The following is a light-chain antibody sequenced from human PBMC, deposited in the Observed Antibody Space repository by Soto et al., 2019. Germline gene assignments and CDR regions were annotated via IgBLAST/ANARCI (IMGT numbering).Light chain of an antibody. V-gene: IGLV2-14*03. Sequence: QSALTQPASVSGSPGQSITISCTGTSSDVGTYNYVSWYQQHPGKAPKLIIYDVSNRPSGVSIRFSGSKSGNTASLTISGLQFEDEADYYCSSYTSRSTLYVFATGTKVTVL. J-gene: IGLJ1*01. CDR2: DVS. CDR1: SSDVGTYNY. CDR3: SSYTSRSTLYV.